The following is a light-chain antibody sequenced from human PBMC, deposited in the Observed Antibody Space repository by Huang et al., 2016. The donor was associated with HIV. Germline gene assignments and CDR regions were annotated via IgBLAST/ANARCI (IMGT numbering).Light chain of an antibody. CDR2: GAS. Sequence: EIVMTQSPDTLSVSPGARATLSCRASASVSVNLAWYQKRPGQAPRLLIHGASTRAAGVSARFSGGGSGAEFTLTISSLQSEDFALYYCQQYNNWPYTFGQGTKLEFK. V-gene: IGKV3-15*01. CDR1: ASVSVN. CDR3: QQYNNWPYT. J-gene: IGKJ2*01.